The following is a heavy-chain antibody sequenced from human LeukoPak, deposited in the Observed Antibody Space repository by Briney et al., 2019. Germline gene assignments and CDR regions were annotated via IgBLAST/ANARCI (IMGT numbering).Heavy chain of an antibody. CDR3: ARGSMTYAN. CDR1: GFTFSDYW. Sequence: GGSLRLSCAASGFTFSDYWMTWVRQAPGKGLEWVASISVDGSYKTYVDSVKGRFTISRDNAQTSLYLQFNSLRAEDTAVYYCARGSMTYANWGQGTLVTVSS. V-gene: IGHV3-7*04. D-gene: IGHD6-6*01. CDR2: ISVDGSYK. J-gene: IGHJ4*02.